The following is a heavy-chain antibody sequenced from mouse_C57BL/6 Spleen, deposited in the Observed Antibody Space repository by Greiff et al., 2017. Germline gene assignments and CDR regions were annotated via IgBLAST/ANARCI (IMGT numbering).Heavy chain of an antibody. J-gene: IGHJ1*03. CDR3: ASAVTGTGYIDV. CDR2: INPNNGGT. D-gene: IGHD4-1*01. V-gene: IGHV1-26*01. CDR1: GYTFTDYY. Sequence: EVQLQQSGPELVQPGASVKISCKASGYTFTDYYMNWVKQSHGKSLEWIGDINPNNGGTSYNQKFKGKATLTVEQSSRPAYLEMRSLTSEDSAGDYYASAVTGTGYIDVWGTGTTVTVSS.